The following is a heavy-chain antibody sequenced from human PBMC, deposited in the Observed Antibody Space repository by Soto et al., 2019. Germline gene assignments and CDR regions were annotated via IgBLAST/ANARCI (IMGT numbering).Heavy chain of an antibody. CDR3: ARIASTGRGWDV. D-gene: IGHD6-13*01. CDR2: IKQDGSEQ. V-gene: IGHV3-7*01. Sequence: EVQLVESGGGLVQPGGSLRLSCAASGFTFSSYWMSWVRQAPVKGLEWVGNIKQDGSEQTYVDFVKGRFTISRDNANNSLYLQMNSLRAEDTAVYYCARIASTGRGWDVWGQGTTVVVSS. J-gene: IGHJ6*02. CDR1: GFTFSSYW.